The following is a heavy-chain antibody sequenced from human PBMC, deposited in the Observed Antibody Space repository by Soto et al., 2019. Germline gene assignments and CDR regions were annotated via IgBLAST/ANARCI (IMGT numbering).Heavy chain of an antibody. D-gene: IGHD6-13*01. CDR3: ARGRPGWSSSCYDY. CDR1: GGSFSGYY. V-gene: IGHV4-34*01. CDR2: INLGGST. J-gene: IGHJ4*02. Sequence: ASETLSLTCAVYGGSFSGYYWSWIRQPPGKGLEWIGEINLGGSTNSNPSLKSRVTISVDMSKNQFSLKLTSVTAADTAVYHCARGRPGWSSSCYDYWGQGTQVTVSS.